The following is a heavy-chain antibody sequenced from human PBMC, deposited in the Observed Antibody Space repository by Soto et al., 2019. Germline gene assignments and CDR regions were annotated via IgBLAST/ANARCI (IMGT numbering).Heavy chain of an antibody. Sequence: QVQLQQWGAGLLKPSETLSLTCAVYGGSFSGYYWTWIRQPPGTGLEWIGEINHSGSTNYNPSLNSRVTISVDTYKNPFSLKRTSVTAADTAVYDCARDKITGLFDYWGQGTLVTVSS. CDR2: INHSGST. CDR3: ARDKITGLFDY. V-gene: IGHV4-34*01. D-gene: IGHD2-8*02. J-gene: IGHJ4*02. CDR1: GGSFSGYY.